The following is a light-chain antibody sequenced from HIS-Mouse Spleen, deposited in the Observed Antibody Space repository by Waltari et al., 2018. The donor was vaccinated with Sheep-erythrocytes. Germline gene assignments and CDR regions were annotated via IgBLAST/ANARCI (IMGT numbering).Light chain of an antibody. CDR3: AAWDDSLNGVV. Sequence: QSVLTQPPSASGTPGQRVTISCSGRSSNIRSNNVTWYQQLPGTAPKLLIYSNNQRPSGVPDRFSGSKSGTSASLAISGLQSEDEADYYCAAWDDSLNGVVFGGGTKLTVL. J-gene: IGLJ2*01. CDR1: SSNIRSNN. V-gene: IGLV1-44*01. CDR2: SNN.